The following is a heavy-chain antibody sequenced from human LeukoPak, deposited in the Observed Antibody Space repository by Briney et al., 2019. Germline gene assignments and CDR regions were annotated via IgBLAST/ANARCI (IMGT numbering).Heavy chain of an antibody. D-gene: IGHD2-2*01. CDR1: GGSISGYY. J-gene: IGHJ4*02. CDR3: ARYYCSGTCYHFDY. V-gene: IGHV4-59*08. CDR2: IYSSGST. Sequence: SETLSLTCTVSGGSISGYYWSWIRQPPGKGLEWIGYIYSSGSTKYSPSLKSRVTMSVDTSKNQFPLKLASVTAADTAVYYCARYYCSGTCYHFDYWGQGTLVTVSS.